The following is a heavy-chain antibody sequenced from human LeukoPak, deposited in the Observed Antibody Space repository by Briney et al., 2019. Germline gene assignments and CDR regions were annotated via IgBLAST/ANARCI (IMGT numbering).Heavy chain of an antibody. J-gene: IGHJ6*02. Sequence: KPSETLSLTCTVSGGSISSYYWSWIRQPPGKGLEWIGYIYYSGSTNYNPSLKSRVTISVDTSKNQFSLKLSSVTAADTAVYYCARRTVTHYYGMDVWGQGTTVTVSS. V-gene: IGHV4-59*01. CDR3: ARRTVTHYYGMDV. D-gene: IGHD4-17*01. CDR1: GGSISSYY. CDR2: IYYSGST.